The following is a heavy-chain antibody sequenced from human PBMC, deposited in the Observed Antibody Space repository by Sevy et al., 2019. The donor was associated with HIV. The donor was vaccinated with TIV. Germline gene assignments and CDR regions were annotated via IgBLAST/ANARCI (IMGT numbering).Heavy chain of an antibody. Sequence: GGSLRLSCAASGFTFSGSAMHWVRQASGKGLEWVDRIRSKANGYATANAASVKGRFTISRDDSKNTAYLQMNSLKTEDTAVYYCTRLIDTYYDFWSGYSGGGMDVWGQGTTVTVSS. CDR3: TRLIDTYYDFWSGYSGGGMDV. V-gene: IGHV3-73*01. CDR2: IRSKANGYAT. CDR1: GFTFSGSA. D-gene: IGHD3-3*01. J-gene: IGHJ6*02.